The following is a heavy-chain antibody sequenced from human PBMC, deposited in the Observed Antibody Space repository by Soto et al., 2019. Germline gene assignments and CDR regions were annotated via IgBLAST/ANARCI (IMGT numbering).Heavy chain of an antibody. Sequence: QVQLVQSGAEVKKPGASVKVSCKTSGYTFTNFGLSWVRQAPGQGLEWMGWISAYNGNTKYAQNCQGRVTMTTDTSTSTAYRKLRSLRSDDTAVYYCARRGTPIDYWGQGTLVTVSS. D-gene: IGHD3-16*01. V-gene: IGHV1-18*01. CDR1: GYTFTNFG. J-gene: IGHJ4*02. CDR3: ARRGTPIDY. CDR2: ISAYNGNT.